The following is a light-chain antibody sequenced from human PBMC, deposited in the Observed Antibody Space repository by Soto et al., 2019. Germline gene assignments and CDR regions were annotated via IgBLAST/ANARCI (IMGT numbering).Light chain of an antibody. CDR2: GAS. CDR1: QSVSSSY. CDR3: QQYGSSQS. J-gene: IGKJ1*01. Sequence: EIVLTQSPGTLSLSPGERATLSCRASQSVSSSYLAWYQQKPGQAPRLLIYGASSRATGIPDRFSGSGSGTYFPLYISRLEPEDFAVYYCQQYGSSQSFGQGTKVEIK. V-gene: IGKV3-20*01.